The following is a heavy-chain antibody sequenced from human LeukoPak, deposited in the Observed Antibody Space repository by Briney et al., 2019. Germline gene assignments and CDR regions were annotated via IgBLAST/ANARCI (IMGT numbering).Heavy chain of an antibody. D-gene: IGHD3-16*01. V-gene: IGHV3-23*01. J-gene: IGHJ4*02. CDR3: AKESRYDYVWGSYMYFDY. CDR1: GFTFSSYA. CDR2: ISGSGGST. Sequence: GGSLRLSCAASGFTFSSYAMSWVRQASGKGLEWVSAISGSGGSTYYADSVKGRFTISRDNSKNTLYLQMNSLRAEDTAVYYCAKESRYDYVWGSYMYFDYWGQGTLVTVSS.